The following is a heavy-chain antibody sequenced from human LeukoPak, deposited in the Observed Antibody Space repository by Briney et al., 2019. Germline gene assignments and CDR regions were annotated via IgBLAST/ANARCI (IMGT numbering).Heavy chain of an antibody. V-gene: IGHV3-23*01. Sequence: PGGSLRLSCAASGFTFSSYAMSWVRQAPGKGLEWVSAISGSGGSTYYADSVKGRFTISRDNSMNTLYLQMNSLRAEDTAVYYCAKGGYCSSTSCPPGYWGQGTLVTVSS. CDR1: GFTFSSYA. CDR2: ISGSGGST. J-gene: IGHJ4*02. CDR3: AKGGYCSSTSCPPGY. D-gene: IGHD2-2*01.